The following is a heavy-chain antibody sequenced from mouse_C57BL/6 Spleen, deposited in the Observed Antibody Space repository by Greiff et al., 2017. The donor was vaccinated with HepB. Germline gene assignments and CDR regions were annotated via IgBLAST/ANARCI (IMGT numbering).Heavy chain of an antibody. CDR1: GFTFSSYA. V-gene: IGHV5-4*01. CDR2: ISDGGSYT. Sequence: EVKLVESGGGLVKPGGSLKLSCAASGFTFSSYAMSWVRQTPEKRLAWVATISDGGSYTYYPDNVKGRFTISRDNAKNNLYLQMSHLKSEDTAMYYCAREDYGNYFDYWGQGTTLTVSS. D-gene: IGHD2-1*01. CDR3: AREDYGNYFDY. J-gene: IGHJ2*01.